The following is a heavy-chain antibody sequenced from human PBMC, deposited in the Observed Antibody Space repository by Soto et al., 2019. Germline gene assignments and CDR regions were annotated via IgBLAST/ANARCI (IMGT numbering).Heavy chain of an antibody. V-gene: IGHV4-34*01. CDR2: INHSGSA. CDR3: ARRQIEGPIHC. Sequence: PSETLSLTCDVYGGSFSGYIWTWIRQTPGKGLEWIGQINHSGSANYNPSLKSRVTISVHTSKSQFSLELSSVTAVDTAVYYCARRQIEGPIHCSGQAILVSVSS. D-gene: IGHD2-21*01. CDR1: GGSFSGYI. J-gene: IGHJ4*02.